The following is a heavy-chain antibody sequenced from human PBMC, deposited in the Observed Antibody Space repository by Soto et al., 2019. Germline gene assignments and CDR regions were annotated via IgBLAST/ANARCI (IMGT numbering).Heavy chain of an antibody. Sequence: QVHLVESAGGVVQPGRSLRLSCEGTGFTFSTYGMNWVRQAPGKGLEWIAVISYDGSNKYYADSVKGRFTISRDNSKNTLYLQMNSLRAEDTAVYYCAKALEPTMIVVVTLDYWGQGTLVTVSS. J-gene: IGHJ4*02. CDR3: AKALEPTMIVVVTLDY. CDR1: GFTFSTYG. CDR2: ISYDGSNK. D-gene: IGHD3-22*01. V-gene: IGHV3-30*18.